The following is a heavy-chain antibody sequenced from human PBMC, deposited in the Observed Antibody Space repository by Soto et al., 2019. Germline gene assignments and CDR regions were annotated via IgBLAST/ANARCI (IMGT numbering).Heavy chain of an antibody. J-gene: IGHJ5*02. CDR3: ARVPGDFWSGYYSWFDP. CDR1: GGSISSGGYS. V-gene: IGHV4-30-2*01. D-gene: IGHD3-3*01. Sequence: QLQLQESGSGLVKPSQTLSLTCAVSGGSISSGGYSWSWIRQPSGKGLEWIGYIYHSGSTYYNPSLKRRVKIRVNRAKNQFSLKMSSVTAADTAVDSCARVPGDFWSGYYSWFDPWGQGTLVTVSS. CDR2: IYHSGST.